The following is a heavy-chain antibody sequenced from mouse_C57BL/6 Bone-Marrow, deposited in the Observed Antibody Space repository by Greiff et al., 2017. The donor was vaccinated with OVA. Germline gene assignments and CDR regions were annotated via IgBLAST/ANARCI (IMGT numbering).Heavy chain of an antibody. CDR1: GYTFTDYN. CDR3: ARTTVRYFDV. Sequence: VHVKQSGPELVKPGASVKIPCKASGYTFTDYNMDWVKQSHGKSLEWIGDINPNNGGTIYNQKFKGKATLTVDKSSSTAYMELRSLTSEDTAVYYCARTTVRYFDVWGTGTTVTVSS. D-gene: IGHD1-1*01. CDR2: INPNNGGT. J-gene: IGHJ1*03. V-gene: IGHV1-18*01.